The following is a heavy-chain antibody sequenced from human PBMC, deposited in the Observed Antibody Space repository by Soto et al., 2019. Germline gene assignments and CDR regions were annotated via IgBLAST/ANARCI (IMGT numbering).Heavy chain of an antibody. CDR1: GGTFSSYA. J-gene: IGHJ6*02. CDR3: ARGSRIAAAGPYYYGMDV. V-gene: IGHV1-69*13. D-gene: IGHD6-13*01. Sequence: GASVKVSCKASGGTFSSYAISWVRQAPGQGLEWMGGIIPIFGTANYAQKFQGRVTITADESTSTAYMELSSLRSEDTAVYYCARGSRIAAAGPYYYGMDVWGRGTTVTVSS. CDR2: IIPIFGTA.